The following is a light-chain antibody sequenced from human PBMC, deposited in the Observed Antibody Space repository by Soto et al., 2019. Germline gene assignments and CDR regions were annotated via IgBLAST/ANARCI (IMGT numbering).Light chain of an antibody. V-gene: IGLV2-23*01. Sequence: QSALTQPASVSGSPGQSITISCTGTSSDVGSYNLVSWYQQHPGKAPKLMIYEGSKRPSGVSNRFSASKSGNTASLTISRLQAEDEADYYCCSFAGSSPYVFGAGTKLTVL. CDR3: CSFAGSSPYV. J-gene: IGLJ1*01. CDR1: SSDVGSYNL. CDR2: EGS.